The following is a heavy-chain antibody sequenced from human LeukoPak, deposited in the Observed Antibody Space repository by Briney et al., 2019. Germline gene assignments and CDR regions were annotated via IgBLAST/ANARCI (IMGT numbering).Heavy chain of an antibody. Sequence: GGSLRLSCVASGFTFSTYNMNWVRQAPGKGLEWLSYIHSSSGTIYYAGSVKGRFTISRDNAKSPLYLQMNSLRDEDTAVYYCARDYYGAGSYPFDYWGQGTLVTVSS. J-gene: IGHJ4*02. V-gene: IGHV3-48*02. CDR3: ARDYYGAGSYPFDY. CDR2: IHSSSGTI. D-gene: IGHD3-10*01. CDR1: GFTFSTYN.